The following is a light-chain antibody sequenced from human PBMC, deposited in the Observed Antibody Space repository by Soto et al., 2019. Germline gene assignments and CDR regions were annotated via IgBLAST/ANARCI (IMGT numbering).Light chain of an antibody. J-gene: IGLJ2*01. V-gene: IGLV1-40*01. CDR1: STNIGAGYS. CDR3: QSFDTGMSGAI. CDR2: DNI. Sequence: QSALAQPPSVSGAPGQRVTVSCTGTSTNIGAGYSVHWYQQLPGEAPKLLLYDNIKRPSGVPDRFSGSKSGTSASLAITGLQAEDEEDYYCQSFDTGMSGAIFGGGTQLTVL.